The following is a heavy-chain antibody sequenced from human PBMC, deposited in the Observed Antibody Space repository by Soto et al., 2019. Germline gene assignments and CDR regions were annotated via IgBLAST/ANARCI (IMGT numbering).Heavy chain of an antibody. J-gene: IGHJ5*02. CDR1: GFRFSDQY. Sequence: SLILSCAASGFRFSDQYMTWIRQAPGKGLEWVSKISGGGTTTYYADSVKGRFTVSGDNAKNSLYLQMNSLRAEDTAVYYCAKHPYIAITTARFDPWGQGTLVTVS. CDR3: AKHPYIAITTARFDP. V-gene: IGHV3-11*01. D-gene: IGHD3-22*01. CDR2: ISGGGTTT.